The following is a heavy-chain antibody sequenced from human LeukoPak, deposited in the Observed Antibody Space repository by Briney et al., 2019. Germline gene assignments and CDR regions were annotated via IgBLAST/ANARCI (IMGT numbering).Heavy chain of an antibody. Sequence: SETLSLTCAVYGGSFSGYYWSWIRQPPGKGLEWIGEINHSGSTNYNPSLKSRVTISVDTSKNQFSLKLSSVTAADTAVYYCARGRGSGHYFDYWGQGTLVTVSS. D-gene: IGHD1-26*01. CDR1: GGSFSGYY. J-gene: IGHJ4*02. CDR3: ARGRGSGHYFDY. CDR2: INHSGST. V-gene: IGHV4-34*01.